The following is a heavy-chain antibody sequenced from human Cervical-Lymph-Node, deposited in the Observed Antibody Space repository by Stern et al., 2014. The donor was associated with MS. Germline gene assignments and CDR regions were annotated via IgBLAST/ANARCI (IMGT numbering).Heavy chain of an antibody. J-gene: IGHJ3*02. CDR2: IIPMFGTL. D-gene: IGHD6-13*01. Sequence: QVQLVQSGAEVKKPGSSVKVSCKASGGTFSSYGISWLRQAPGQGLEWMGSIIPMFGTLNYAQNLQGRVTIIADESTNTAYMELSSLRSEDTAVYFCARALRRGRIATLGTDAFEIWGQGTMVTVSS. CDR3: ARALRRGRIATLGTDAFEI. V-gene: IGHV1-69*18. CDR1: GGTFSSYG.